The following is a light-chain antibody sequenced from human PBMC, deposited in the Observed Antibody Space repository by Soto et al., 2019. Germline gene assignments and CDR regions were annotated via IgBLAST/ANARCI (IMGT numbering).Light chain of an antibody. Sequence: QSVLTQPPSVSGAPGQRVTISCTGSNSNIGAGYDVHWYQQLPGTAPKLLIYANSNQPSGAPDRFSGSKSGTSASLAITGLQAEDEADYYCSSYYRSLSARVFGGGTKLTVL. CDR2: ANS. J-gene: IGLJ3*02. CDR1: NSNIGAGYD. V-gene: IGLV1-40*01. CDR3: SSYYRSLSARV.